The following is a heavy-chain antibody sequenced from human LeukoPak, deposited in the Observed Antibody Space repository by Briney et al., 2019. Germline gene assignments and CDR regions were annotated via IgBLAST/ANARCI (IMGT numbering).Heavy chain of an antibody. CDR3: ARDDSGGYYFRH. CDR2: ISSSSSYI. D-gene: IGHD1-26*01. J-gene: IGHJ1*01. CDR1: GFIFGSYS. Sequence: GGSLRLSCAASGFIFGSYSMNWVRQAPGKGLESVSSISSSSSYIYYADSVKGRFTISRDNAKNSLYLQMNSLRAEDTAVYYCARDDSGGYYFRHWGQGTLVTVSS. V-gene: IGHV3-21*01.